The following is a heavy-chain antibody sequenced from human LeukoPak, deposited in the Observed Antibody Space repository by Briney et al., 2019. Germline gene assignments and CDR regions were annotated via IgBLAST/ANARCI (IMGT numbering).Heavy chain of an antibody. J-gene: IGHJ1*01. Sequence: RSGGSLRLSCVASGFTYTNYWMSWVRQTPGKGLEWVGNIKQDGSEIDYADFLKGRFTISRDNAKKSVYLQMNSLRAEDTALYYCAKDTAANYDSSGYFAGRHFQHWGQGTLVTVSS. V-gene: IGHV3-7*03. CDR2: IKQDGSEI. CDR3: AKDTAANYDSSGYFAGRHFQH. D-gene: IGHD3-22*01. CDR1: GFTYTNYW.